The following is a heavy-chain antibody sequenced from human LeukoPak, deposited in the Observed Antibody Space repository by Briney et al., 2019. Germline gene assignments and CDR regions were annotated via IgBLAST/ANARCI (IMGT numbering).Heavy chain of an antibody. J-gene: IGHJ4*01. CDR3: ARDRAVVVDPFDY. V-gene: IGHV3-23*01. CDR1: GFTFSSYA. D-gene: IGHD2-2*01. CDR2: ISGSGGST. Sequence: GGSLRLSCAASGFTFSSYAICWVRQAPGKGLEWVSTISGSGGSTYYADSVKGRFTISRDNFKNTLFLQMNCLRAEDTAVYYCARDRAVVVDPFDYWGHRKLVSVSS.